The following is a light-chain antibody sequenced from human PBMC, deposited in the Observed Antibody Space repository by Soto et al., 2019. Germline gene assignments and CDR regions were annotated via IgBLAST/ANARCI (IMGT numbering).Light chain of an antibody. CDR1: QNVGNN. Sequence: VLTQSPATLSLSPGESATLSCRASQNVGNNLAWYQQKSGQAPRLLIYAVSDRATGVPARFSGRMSGTDFTLTISSLEPEDFATYFCQQRSRWPRGTFGRGTKLE. CDR3: QQRSRWPRGT. V-gene: IGKV3-11*01. CDR2: AVS. J-gene: IGKJ2*02.